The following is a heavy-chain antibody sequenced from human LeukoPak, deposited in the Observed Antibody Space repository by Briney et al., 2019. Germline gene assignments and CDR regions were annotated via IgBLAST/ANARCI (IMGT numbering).Heavy chain of an antibody. J-gene: IGHJ6*02. Sequence: GGSLRLSCAASGFTFSSYAMSWVRQAPGKGLEWVSAISGSGGSTYYADSVKGRFTISRDNSKNTLYLQMNSLRAEDTAVYYCARSGSYRGPYYYGMDVWGQGTTVTVSS. CDR1: GFTFSSYA. V-gene: IGHV3-23*01. CDR3: ARSGSYRGPYYYGMDV. D-gene: IGHD3-10*01. CDR2: ISGSGGST.